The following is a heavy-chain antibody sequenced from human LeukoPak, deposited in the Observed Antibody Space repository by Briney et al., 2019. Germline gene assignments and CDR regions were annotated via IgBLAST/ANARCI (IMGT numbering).Heavy chain of an antibody. Sequence: GGSLRLSCAASGFTFDDYAMHWVRQAPGKGLEWVSGISWNSGSIGYADSVKGRFTISRDNAKNSLYLQMNSLRAEDTAVYYCAKDLGRYFDWLFTFDYWGQGTLVTVSS. J-gene: IGHJ4*02. CDR3: AKDLGRYFDWLFTFDY. CDR2: ISWNSGSI. V-gene: IGHV3-9*01. D-gene: IGHD3-9*01. CDR1: GFTFDDYA.